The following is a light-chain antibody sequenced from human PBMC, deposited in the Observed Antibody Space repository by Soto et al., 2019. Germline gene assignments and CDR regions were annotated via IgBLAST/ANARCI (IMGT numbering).Light chain of an antibody. CDR3: QYWDDYSWT. CDR1: QSITDW. V-gene: IGKV1-5*03. CDR2: KAS. Sequence: DIQMTQSPSTLSASVGDRVTITCRASQSITDWLAWYQQKPGKAPKFLIYKASNLEGGVPSRFSGSGSGTXXXXXXXXXXXXDFAXYYXQYWDDYSWTFGQGTKVEIK. J-gene: IGKJ1*01.